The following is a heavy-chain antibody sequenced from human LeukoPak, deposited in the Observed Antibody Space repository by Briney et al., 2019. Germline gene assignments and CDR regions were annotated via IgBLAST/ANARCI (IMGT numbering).Heavy chain of an antibody. D-gene: IGHD4-17*01. J-gene: IGHJ4*02. CDR2: ISSSGSTI. CDR3: ARVVDHDYGDYYLDY. Sequence: GGSLRLSCAASGFTFSSYEMNWVRQAPGKGLEWVSYISSSGSTIYHADSVKGRLTISRDNSKNTLYLQMNSLRAEDTAVYYCARVVDHDYGDYYLDYWGQGTLVTVSS. V-gene: IGHV3-48*03. CDR1: GFTFSSYE.